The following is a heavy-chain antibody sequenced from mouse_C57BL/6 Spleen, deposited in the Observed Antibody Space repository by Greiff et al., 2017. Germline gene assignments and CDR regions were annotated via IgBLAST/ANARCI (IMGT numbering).Heavy chain of an antibody. V-gene: IGHV1-72*01. D-gene: IGHD2-9*01. J-gene: IGHJ4*01. CDR2: IDPNSGGP. CDR1: GYTFTSYW. Sequence: VQLQQPGAELVKPGASVKLSCKASGYTFTSYWMHWVKQRPGRGLEWIGRIDPNSGGPKYNEKFKSKATLTVDKPSSTAYRQLSSLTSEDSAVYYCASAYYGYHYAMDYWGQGTSVTVSS. CDR3: ASAYYGYHYAMDY.